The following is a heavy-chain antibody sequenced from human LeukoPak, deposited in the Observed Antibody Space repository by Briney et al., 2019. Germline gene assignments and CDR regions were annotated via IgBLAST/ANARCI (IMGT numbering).Heavy chain of an antibody. CDR1: GYSISSGYY. CDR2: IYHSGST. CDR3: ARPRYYYYYYMDV. J-gene: IGHJ6*03. Sequence: SETLSLTCTVSGYSISSGYYWGWIRQPPGKGLEWIGSIYHSGSTYYNPSLKSRVTISVDTSKNQFSLKLSSVTAADTAVYYCARPRYYYYYYMDVWGKGTTVTVSS. V-gene: IGHV4-38-2*02.